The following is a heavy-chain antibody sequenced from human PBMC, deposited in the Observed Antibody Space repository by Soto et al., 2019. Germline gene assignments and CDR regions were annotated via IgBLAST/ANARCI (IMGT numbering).Heavy chain of an antibody. V-gene: IGHV1-8*01. CDR3: ARKYNYGYDDFDS. D-gene: IGHD5-18*01. CDR1: GYTFTSYD. Sequence: QVQLVQSGAEVKKPRASVQVSCKASGYTFTSYDINWVRLVTGQGLEWMGWMNPNTGHAGHAQKFQGRLTITRTTSISTAYLELSSLRPDDTAVYYCARKYNYGYDDFDSWGQGTLVTVSS. J-gene: IGHJ4*02. CDR2: MNPNTGHA.